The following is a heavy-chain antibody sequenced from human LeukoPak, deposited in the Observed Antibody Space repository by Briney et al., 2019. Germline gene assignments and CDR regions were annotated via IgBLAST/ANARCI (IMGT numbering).Heavy chain of an antibody. CDR2: IIVMFETP. CDR3: TRLTYTKGWYFDY. J-gene: IGHJ4*02. V-gene: IGHV1-69*01. CDR1: GGTFKNYA. D-gene: IGHD4-11*01. Sequence: SVKVSCKVSGGTFKNYAINWVRQAPGQGLEWVGGIIVMFETPTYAQKFRGRVTFTVDESTSSAHMELNSLTSGDTAIYYCTRLTYTKGWYFDYWGLGTPVTVSS.